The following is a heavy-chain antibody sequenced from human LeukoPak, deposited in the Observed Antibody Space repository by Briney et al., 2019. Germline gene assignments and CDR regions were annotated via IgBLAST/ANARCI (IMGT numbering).Heavy chain of an antibody. CDR1: GGSDSSGSYY. D-gene: IGHD3-10*01. CDR2: IYYSGST. V-gene: IGHV4-61*01. J-gene: IGHJ4*02. CDR3: ATSGSGSIGYFDY. Sequence: SDTLSLTRTVSGGSDSSGSYYWSWIRQPPAKGLEWIGYIYYSGSTNYNPSLKSRVTISVNTSKNQFSLKLRSVTAADTAVYYCATSGSGSIGYFDYWGQGTLVTVSS.